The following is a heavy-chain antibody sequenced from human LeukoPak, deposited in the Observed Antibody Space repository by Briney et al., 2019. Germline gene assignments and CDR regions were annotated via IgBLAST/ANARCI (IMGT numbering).Heavy chain of an antibody. CDR3: ARRGGYGDFIDY. Sequence: SETLSLTCTVSGGSISSYYWSWIRQPPGKGLEWIGYVYSSGSTNYNPSLKSRVTISVDTSKNQFSLKLSSVTAADTAVYHCARRGGYGDFIDYWGQGTPVTVSS. CDR1: GGSISSYY. D-gene: IGHD4-17*01. CDR2: VYSSGST. J-gene: IGHJ4*02. V-gene: IGHV4-59*01.